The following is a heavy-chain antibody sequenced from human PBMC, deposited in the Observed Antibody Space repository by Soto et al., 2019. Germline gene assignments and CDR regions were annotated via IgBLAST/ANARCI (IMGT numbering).Heavy chain of an antibody. V-gene: IGHV4-31*03. CDR3: ARRDRSGYSYWLDT. CDR2: ISYSGST. D-gene: IGHD3-22*01. CDR1: GGSISDGYY. Sequence: SETLSLTCTVSGGSISDGYYWSWIRQHPGKGLEWIGSISYSGSTSYNPSLKSRLTISVDRSKSQFSLNLSSVTAADTAVYYCARRDRSGYSYWLDTWGQGALVTVSS. J-gene: IGHJ5*02.